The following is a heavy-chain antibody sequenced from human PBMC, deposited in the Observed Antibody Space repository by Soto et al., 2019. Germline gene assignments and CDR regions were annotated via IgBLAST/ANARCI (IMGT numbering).Heavy chain of an antibody. CDR2: IIPIFGTA. J-gene: IGHJ5*02. V-gene: IGHV1-69*13. CDR3: AIVGLVANWSHP. CDR1: AATFSSYA. D-gene: IGHD5-12*01. Sequence: GASVKVSCKASAATFSSYAISWVRQAPGQRLEWMGGIIPIFGTANYAQKFQGRVTITADESTSTAYMELSSLRSEDTAVYYCAIVGLVANWSHPSGPGTLVTVS.